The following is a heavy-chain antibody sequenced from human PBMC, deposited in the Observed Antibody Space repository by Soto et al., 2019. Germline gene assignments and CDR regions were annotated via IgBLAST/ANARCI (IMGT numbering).Heavy chain of an antibody. Sequence: ETLSLTCTVSGGSISSSSYYWGWIRQPPGKGLEWIGSIYYSGSTYYNPSLKSRVTISVDTSKNQFSLKLSSVTAADTAVYYCARQGIAAAGTSNNWFDPWGQGTLVTVSS. CDR2: IYYSGST. J-gene: IGHJ5*02. D-gene: IGHD6-13*01. V-gene: IGHV4-39*01. CDR1: GGSISSSSYY. CDR3: ARQGIAAAGTSNNWFDP.